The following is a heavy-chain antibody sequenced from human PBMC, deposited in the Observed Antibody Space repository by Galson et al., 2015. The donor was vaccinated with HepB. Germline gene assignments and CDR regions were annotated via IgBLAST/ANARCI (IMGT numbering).Heavy chain of an antibody. J-gene: IGHJ6*03. CDR1: GDSVSSNSAA. CDR3: ARVREQAYYYYHYMDV. Sequence: CAISGDSVSSNSAAWNWIRQSPSRGLEWLGRTYYRSKWYNDYAVSVKSRITINPDTSKNQFSLQLNSVTPEDTAVYYCARVREQAYYYYHYMDVWGKGITVTVSS. D-gene: IGHD1/OR15-1a*01. V-gene: IGHV6-1*01. CDR2: TYYRSKWYN.